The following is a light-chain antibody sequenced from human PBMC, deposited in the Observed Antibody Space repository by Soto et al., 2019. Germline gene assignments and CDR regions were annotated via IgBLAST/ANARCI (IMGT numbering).Light chain of an antibody. Sequence: ETVMTQSPSTLSVSPGERATLSCRASQSVGSDLAWYQQKPGQPPRLLIYAASTGATDVPDRFSGSGSGTEFTLTISSLQSEDFAVYYCQQRSDTPPITFGQGTKVDI. CDR1: QSVGSD. CDR2: AAS. CDR3: QQRSDTPPIT. J-gene: IGKJ1*01. V-gene: IGKV3-15*01.